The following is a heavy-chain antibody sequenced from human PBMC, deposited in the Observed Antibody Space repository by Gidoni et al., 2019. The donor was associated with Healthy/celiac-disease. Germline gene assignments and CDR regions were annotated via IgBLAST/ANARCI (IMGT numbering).Heavy chain of an antibody. J-gene: IGHJ4*02. D-gene: IGHD2-15*01. Sequence: QVQLQVSGPAPVTPSQTLSLTFTFSAASIRSGGYYWSWIRQHPGKGLESIGYIYYSGSTYYNPSLKSRVTISVDTSKNQFSLKLSSVTAADTAVYYCAREDCSGGSCHFDYWGQGTLVTVSS. V-gene: IGHV4-31*03. CDR1: AASIRSGGYY. CDR2: IYYSGST. CDR3: AREDCSGGSCHFDY.